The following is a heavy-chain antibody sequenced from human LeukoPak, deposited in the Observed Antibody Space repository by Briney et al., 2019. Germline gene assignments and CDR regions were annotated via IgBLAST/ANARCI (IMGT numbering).Heavy chain of an antibody. CDR1: GGSISSNY. Sequence: SETLSLTCTVSGGSISSNYWSWIRQPPGKGLEWIGYIYYTGSTKYIASLKSRVTISVDTSKNQFSLKVSSVTAADTAVYYCARLRPSIAAAGTFDYWGQGTLVTVSS. CDR2: IYYTGST. J-gene: IGHJ4*02. CDR3: ARLRPSIAAAGTFDY. D-gene: IGHD6-13*01. V-gene: IGHV4-59*08.